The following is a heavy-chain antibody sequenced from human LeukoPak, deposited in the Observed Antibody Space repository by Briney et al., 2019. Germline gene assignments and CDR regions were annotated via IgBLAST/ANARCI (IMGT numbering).Heavy chain of an antibody. CDR2: ISSSSSTI. CDR3: ARVDWLYYFDY. D-gene: IGHD3-9*01. CDR1: GFTFSSYS. J-gene: IGHJ4*02. Sequence: GGSLRLSCAASGFTFSSYSMNWVRQAPGKGLEWVSYISSSSSTIYYADSVKGRFTISRDNAKNSLYLQMNSLRAEDTAVYYCARVDWLYYFDYWGQGTLVTVSS. V-gene: IGHV3-48*04.